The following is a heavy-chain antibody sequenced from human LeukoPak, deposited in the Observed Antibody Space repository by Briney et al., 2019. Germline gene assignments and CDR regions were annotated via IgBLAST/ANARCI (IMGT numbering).Heavy chain of an antibody. Sequence: GGSLRLSRAASGFIFSSYWMSWVRQAPGKGLEWVANIKQDGSEKYYVDSVKGRFTISRDNAKNSLYLQMNSLRAEDTAVYYCAKGRYYGSGSYYPGYFQHWGQGTLVTVSS. CDR1: GFIFSSYW. CDR2: IKQDGSEK. J-gene: IGHJ1*01. D-gene: IGHD3-10*01. V-gene: IGHV3-7*01. CDR3: AKGRYYGSGSYYPGYFQH.